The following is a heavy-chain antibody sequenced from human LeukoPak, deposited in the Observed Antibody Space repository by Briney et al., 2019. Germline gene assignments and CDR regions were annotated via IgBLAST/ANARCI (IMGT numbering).Heavy chain of an antibody. CDR1: GFTFSSYA. J-gene: IGHJ4*02. CDR3: ARGRAYCGGDCYSGYFDY. D-gene: IGHD2-21*02. CDR2: ISFDGSNK. V-gene: IGHV3-30*04. Sequence: GGSLRLSCAPSGFTFSSYAMHWVRQAPGKGLEWVAAISFDGSNKYYADSVNGRFTISRDNSKNTLFLQMNSLRAEDTAVYYCARGRAYCGGDCYSGYFDYWGQGTLVTVSS.